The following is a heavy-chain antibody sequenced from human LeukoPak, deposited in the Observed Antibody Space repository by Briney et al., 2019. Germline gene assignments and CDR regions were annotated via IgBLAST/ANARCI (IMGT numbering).Heavy chain of an antibody. D-gene: IGHD6-19*01. CDR3: ARTRYSSGWSPTYGMDV. Sequence: ASETLSLTCTVSGGSISSYYWSWIRQPPGKGLEWIGYIYHSGSTNYNPSLKSRVTISADTSKNQFSLKLSSVTAADTAVYYCARTRYSSGWSPTYGMDVWGQGTTVTVSS. CDR2: IYHSGST. CDR1: GGSISSYY. J-gene: IGHJ6*02. V-gene: IGHV4-59*01.